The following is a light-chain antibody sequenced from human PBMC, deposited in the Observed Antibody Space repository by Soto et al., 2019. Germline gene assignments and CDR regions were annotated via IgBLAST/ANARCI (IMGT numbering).Light chain of an antibody. J-gene: IGKJ1*01. CDR3: QQRSNWPWT. CDR1: QSVSSY. CDR2: DAS. Sequence: EIVLTQSPATLSLSPGERATLSCRASQSVSSYLAWYQQKPGQAPRLLIYDASNRATVIPARFSGSGSGTDFTLNISSLEPEDFAVYYCQQRSNWPWTFGQGTKVEIK. V-gene: IGKV3-11*01.